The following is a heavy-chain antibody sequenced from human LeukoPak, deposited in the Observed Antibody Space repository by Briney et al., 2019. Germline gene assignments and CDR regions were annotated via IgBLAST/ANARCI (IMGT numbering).Heavy chain of an antibody. J-gene: IGHJ4*02. D-gene: IGHD6-19*01. V-gene: IGHV1-2*02. CDR3: ARQWLAGEYFDY. CDR1: GYTFTGYY. Sequence: ASVKVSYKASGYTFTGYYMHWVRQAPGQGLEWMGWINPNSGGTNYAQKFQGRVTMTRDTSISTAYMELSRLRSDDTAVYYCARQWLAGEYFDYWGQGTLVTVSS. CDR2: INPNSGGT.